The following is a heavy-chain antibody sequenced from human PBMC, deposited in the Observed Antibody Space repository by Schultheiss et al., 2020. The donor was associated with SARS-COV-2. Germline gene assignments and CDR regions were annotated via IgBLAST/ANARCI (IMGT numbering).Heavy chain of an antibody. Sequence: SETLSLTCAVYGGSFSGYYWSWIRQAPGTGLKWIGESHCTGSANCNPSLKSRVSISLGTSKNQFSLKVSSVTAADTAVYYCASAPTVTTWGSDYWGQGTLVTVSS. CDR2: SHCTGSA. CDR1: GGSFSGYY. V-gene: IGHV4-34*01. J-gene: IGHJ4*02. CDR3: ASAPTVTTWGSDY. D-gene: IGHD4-17*01.